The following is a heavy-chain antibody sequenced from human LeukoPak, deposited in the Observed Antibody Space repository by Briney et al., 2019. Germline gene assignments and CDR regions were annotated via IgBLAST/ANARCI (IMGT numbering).Heavy chain of an antibody. J-gene: IGHJ4*02. CDR3: TREVLDYDSSGYYYYFDY. CDR1: GGTFSSYA. Sequence: GASVKVSCKASGGTFSSYAISWVRQAPGQGLEWMGGIIPIFGTANYAQKFQGRVTITADESTSTAYMELSSLRSEDTAVYYCTREVLDYDSSGYYYYFDYWGQGTLVTVSS. V-gene: IGHV1-69*13. D-gene: IGHD3-22*01. CDR2: IIPIFGTA.